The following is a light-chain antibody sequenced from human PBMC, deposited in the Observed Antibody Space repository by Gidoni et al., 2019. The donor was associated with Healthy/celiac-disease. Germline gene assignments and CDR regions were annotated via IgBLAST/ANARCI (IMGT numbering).Light chain of an antibody. CDR2: EVS. Sequence: QSALTQPASASGSPGQSITISCTGTSSDVGGYNYVSWYQQHPGKAPKLMIYEVSNRPSGVSNRFSGSKSGNTASLTISGLQAEDEADYYCSSYTSSSIYVVFGGGTKLTVL. CDR3: SSYTSSSIYVV. V-gene: IGLV2-14*01. J-gene: IGLJ2*01. CDR1: SSDVGGYNY.